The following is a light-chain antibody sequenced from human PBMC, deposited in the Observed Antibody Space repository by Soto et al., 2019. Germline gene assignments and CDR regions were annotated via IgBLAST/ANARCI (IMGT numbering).Light chain of an antibody. CDR3: QQYGSSPFT. CDR1: QSVRSY. J-gene: IGKJ3*01. CDR2: DTS. V-gene: IGKV3-20*01. Sequence: TQSPSTLSASVGDRVTITCRASQSVRSYLAWYQQKPGQPPRLLIYDTSNRATGIPARFSGSGSGTDFTLTISRLEPEDFAVYYCQQYGSSPFTFGPGTKVDIK.